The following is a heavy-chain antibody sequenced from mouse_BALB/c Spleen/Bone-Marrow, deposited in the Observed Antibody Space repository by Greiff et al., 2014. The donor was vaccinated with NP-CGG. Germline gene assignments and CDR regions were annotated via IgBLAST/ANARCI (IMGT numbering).Heavy chain of an antibody. CDR2: ISSGSTVI. Sequence: EVQLVESGGGLVQPGGSRKHSCAASGFTFSSFGMHWVRQAPEKGLEWVAYISSGSTVIFYADTVKGRFTISRDNPKNTLFLQMTSLRSEDTAMYYCARGGNWDDFDVWGAGTTVTVSS. D-gene: IGHD4-1*01. V-gene: IGHV5-17*02. J-gene: IGHJ1*01. CDR3: ARGGNWDDFDV. CDR1: GFTFSSFG.